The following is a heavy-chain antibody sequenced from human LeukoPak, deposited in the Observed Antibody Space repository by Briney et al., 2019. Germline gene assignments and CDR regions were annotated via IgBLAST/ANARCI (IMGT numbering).Heavy chain of an antibody. D-gene: IGHD3-10*01. CDR2: IYYSGST. Sequence: SETLSLTCTVSGGSISSYYWSWIRQPPGKGLEWIGYIYYSGSTNYNPSLKSRVTISVDTSKNQFSLKLSSVTAADTAVYYCASFTADTGYYGSGTRSYYYYGMDVWGQGTTVTVSS. J-gene: IGHJ6*02. CDR1: GGSISSYY. V-gene: IGHV4-59*08. CDR3: ASFTADTGYYGSGTRSYYYYGMDV.